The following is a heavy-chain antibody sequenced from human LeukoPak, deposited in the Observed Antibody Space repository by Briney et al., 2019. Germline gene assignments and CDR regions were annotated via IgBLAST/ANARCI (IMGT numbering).Heavy chain of an antibody. J-gene: IGHJ4*02. CDR3: AKGNGYCSSTSCYYNY. CDR1: GFTFSSYG. D-gene: IGHD2-2*01. Sequence: PGGSLRLSCAASGFTFSSYGMHWVRQAPGKGLEWVAFIRYDGSNKYYADSVKGRFTISRDNSKNTLYLQMNSLRAEDTAVYYCAKGNGYCSSTSCYYNYWGQGTLDTVSS. V-gene: IGHV3-30*02. CDR2: IRYDGSNK.